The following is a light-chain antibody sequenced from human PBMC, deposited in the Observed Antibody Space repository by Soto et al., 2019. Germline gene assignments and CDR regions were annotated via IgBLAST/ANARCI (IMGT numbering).Light chain of an antibody. CDR1: QDISSY. CDR3: QQYDTLPPIN. Sequence: DIQMTQSPSSLSASVGDRVTITCQASQDISSYLNWYQQKPGKAPKLLIYDASNLETGVPARFSGSGSGTDFTFTISSLEAEDIATYYCQQYDTLPPINFGGGTKVDIK. CDR2: DAS. V-gene: IGKV1-33*01. J-gene: IGKJ4*01.